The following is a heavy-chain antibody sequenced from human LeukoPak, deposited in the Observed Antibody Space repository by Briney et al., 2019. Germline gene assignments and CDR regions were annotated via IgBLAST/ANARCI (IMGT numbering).Heavy chain of an antibody. J-gene: IGHJ6*03. V-gene: IGHV3-23*01. Sequence: PGGSLSLSCAASGLTFSNYAMSWFRQAPGKGLEWVSGITSGFTPHYADSVKGRFTISRDNSKNTFHLQMNSLRAEDTAVYYCAKIAVAGYYFYSMDVWGRGTTVTVSS. CDR3: AKIAVAGYYFYSMDV. CDR2: ITSGFTP. CDR1: GLTFSNYA. D-gene: IGHD6-19*01.